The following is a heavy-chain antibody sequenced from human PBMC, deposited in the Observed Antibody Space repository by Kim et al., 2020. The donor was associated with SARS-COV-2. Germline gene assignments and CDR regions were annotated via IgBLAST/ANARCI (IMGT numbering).Heavy chain of an antibody. Sequence: AQKFQGRVTITADESTSTAYMELSSLRSEDTAVYYCARGIAARPYYFDYWGQGTLVTVSS. J-gene: IGHJ4*02. D-gene: IGHD6-6*01. CDR3: ARGIAARPYYFDY. V-gene: IGHV1-69*01.